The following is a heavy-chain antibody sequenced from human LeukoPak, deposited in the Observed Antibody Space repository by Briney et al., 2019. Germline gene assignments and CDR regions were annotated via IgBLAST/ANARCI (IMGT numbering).Heavy chain of an antibody. CDR2: FDPEDGET. CDR3: ATGLNVDTAMVTSPFDY. D-gene: IGHD5-18*01. CDR1: GYTLTELS. Sequence: ASVKVSCKVSGYTLTELSMHWVRQAPGKGLEWMGGFDPEDGETIYAQKFQGRVTMTEDTSTDTAYMELSSLRSEDTAVYYYATGLNVDTAMVTSPFDYWGQGTLVTVSS. V-gene: IGHV1-24*01. J-gene: IGHJ4*02.